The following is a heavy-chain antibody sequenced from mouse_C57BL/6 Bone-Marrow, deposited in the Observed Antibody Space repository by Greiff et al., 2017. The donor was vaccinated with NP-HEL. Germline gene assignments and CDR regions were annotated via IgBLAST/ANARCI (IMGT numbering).Heavy chain of an antibody. V-gene: IGHV1-76*01. J-gene: IGHJ2*01. CDR1: GYTFTDYY. CDR2: IYPGSGNT. CDR3: AEGFGGY. D-gene: IGHD3-1*01. Sequence: QVQLQQSGAELVRPGASVKLSCKASGYTFTDYYINWVKQRPGQGLEWIARIYPGSGNTYYNEKFKGKATLTAEKSSSTAYMQLSSLTSEDSAVYFCAEGFGGYWGQGTTLTVSS.